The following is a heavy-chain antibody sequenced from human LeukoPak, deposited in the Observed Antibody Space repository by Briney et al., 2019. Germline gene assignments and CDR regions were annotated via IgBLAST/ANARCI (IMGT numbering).Heavy chain of an antibody. D-gene: IGHD2-21*01. CDR3: ARGLAHGGIANWFDP. V-gene: IGHV4-39*06. CDR2: IFSGGST. Sequence: SDTLSLLCSVPGGPLNRFTHDLGWIGQRAGKGVEWVGRIFSGGSTYYDPSLQSRLASSLDPSKNQSALNRTSVTAADTAVYYCARGLAHGGIANWFDPWGQGTLVIVSS. J-gene: IGHJ5*02. CDR1: GGPLNRFTHD.